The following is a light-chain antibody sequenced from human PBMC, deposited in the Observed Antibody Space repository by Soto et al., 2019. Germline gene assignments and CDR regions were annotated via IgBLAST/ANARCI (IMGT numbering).Light chain of an antibody. Sequence: EIVLTQSPATLSLSPGERATLSCRASQSVSDYLAWCQQKPGQAPRLLIYDASNRATGIPARFSGSGFGTDFTLTISSLEPEDFAVYYCEQRSIWPLYTFGQGTKVDIK. J-gene: IGKJ2*01. CDR1: QSVSDY. CDR3: EQRSIWPLYT. CDR2: DAS. V-gene: IGKV3-11*01.